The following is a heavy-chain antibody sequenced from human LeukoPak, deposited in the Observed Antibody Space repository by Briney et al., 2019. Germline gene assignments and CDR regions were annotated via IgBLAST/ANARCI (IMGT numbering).Heavy chain of an antibody. CDR1: GFTVSSSY. Sequence: GGSLRLSCAASGFTVSSSYMSWVRQAPGKGLEWVSVIYGGGSTYYADSVRGRFTISRDTSKNTLNLQMNSLRAEDTAVYYCARWPVAWYGEDSWGQGTLVTVSS. V-gene: IGHV3-53*01. D-gene: IGHD3-10*01. J-gene: IGHJ4*02. CDR2: IYGGGST. CDR3: ARWPVAWYGEDS.